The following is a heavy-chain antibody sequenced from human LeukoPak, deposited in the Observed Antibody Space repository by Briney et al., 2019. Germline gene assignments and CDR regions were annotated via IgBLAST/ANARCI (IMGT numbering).Heavy chain of an antibody. CDR3: ARWTGRLKRAFDI. CDR2: INHSGST. V-gene: IGHV4-34*01. J-gene: IGHJ3*02. D-gene: IGHD1-14*01. CDR1: GGSFSGYY. Sequence: SETLPLTCAVYGGSFSGYYWSWIRQPPGKGLEWIGEINHSGSTNYNPSLKSRVTISVDTSKNQFSLKLSSVTAADTAVYYCARWTGRLKRAFDIWGQGTMVTVSS.